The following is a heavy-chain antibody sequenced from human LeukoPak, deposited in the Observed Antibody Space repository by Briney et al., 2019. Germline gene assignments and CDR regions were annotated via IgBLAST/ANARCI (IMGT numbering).Heavy chain of an antibody. J-gene: IGHJ4*02. D-gene: IGHD1-26*01. V-gene: IGHV4-31*03. CDR2: ASYSGGT. CDR3: ATAEWEYFYFDS. CDR1: GSSVTGGVYY. Sequence: SETLLLTGSVSGSSVTGGVYYWSWIRQHPGKGLEWIGFASYSGGTYYNPSLMSRITISVDRSQNQFSLRMRDVTAADTAVYFCATAEWEYFYFDSWGQGALVAVSS.